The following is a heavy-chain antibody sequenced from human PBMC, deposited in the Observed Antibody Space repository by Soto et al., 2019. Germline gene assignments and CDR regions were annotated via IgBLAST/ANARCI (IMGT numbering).Heavy chain of an antibody. D-gene: IGHD2-15*01. Sequence: PSETLSLTCTVSGGSISSSSYYWGWIRQPPGKGLEWIGSIYCSGSTYYNPSLKSRVTISVDTSKNQFSLKLSSVTAADTAVYYCAISGENCSGGSCYYYYYGMDVWGQGTTVTVSS. V-gene: IGHV4-39*01. CDR2: IYCSGST. CDR1: GGSISSSSYY. CDR3: AISGENCSGGSCYYYYYGMDV. J-gene: IGHJ6*02.